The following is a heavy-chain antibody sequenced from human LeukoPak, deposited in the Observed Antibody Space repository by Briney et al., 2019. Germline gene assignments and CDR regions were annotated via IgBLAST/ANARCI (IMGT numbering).Heavy chain of an antibody. CDR3: ARSGPAAGRPDAFDI. Sequence: SETLSLTCAVYGGSFSGYYWSWIRQPPGKGLEWIGEINHSGGTNYNPSLKSRVTISVDTSKNQFSLKLSSVTAADTAVYFCARSGPAAGRPDAFDIWGQGTLVTVSS. D-gene: IGHD2-2*01. CDR1: GGSFSGYY. V-gene: IGHV4-34*01. CDR2: INHSGGT. J-gene: IGHJ3*02.